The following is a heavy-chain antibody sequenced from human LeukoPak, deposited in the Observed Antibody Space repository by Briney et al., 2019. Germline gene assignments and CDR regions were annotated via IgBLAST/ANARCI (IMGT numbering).Heavy chain of an antibody. J-gene: IGHJ4*02. CDR1: GFTFSTYA. V-gene: IGHV3-23*01. CDR2: INANGGSP. Sequence: PGGSLRLSCAASGFTFSTYAMSWVRQAPGKGLEWVSAINANGGSPYYADSVKGRFTISRDDSKSTLYLQMNSLRAEDTAVYYCAKDLPDGDFGTADYWGQGTLVTVSS. D-gene: IGHD4-17*01. CDR3: AKDLPDGDFGTADY.